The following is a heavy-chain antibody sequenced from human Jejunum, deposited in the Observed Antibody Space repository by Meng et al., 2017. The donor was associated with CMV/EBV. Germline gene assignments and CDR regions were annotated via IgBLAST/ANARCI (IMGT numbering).Heavy chain of an antibody. V-gene: IGHV1-18*01. CDR2: IRGHNGDT. D-gene: IGHD1-7*01. CDR3: VRDLKLANAHFDY. J-gene: IGHJ4*02. CDR1: GYTLSRYG. Sequence: CKASGYTLSRYGISWVRQAPGQGLEWMGWIRGHNGDTNYAQKFQGRATMTTDTSTNTAYMDLRSLTTDDTAVYYCVRDLKLANAHFDYWGQGTLVTVSS.